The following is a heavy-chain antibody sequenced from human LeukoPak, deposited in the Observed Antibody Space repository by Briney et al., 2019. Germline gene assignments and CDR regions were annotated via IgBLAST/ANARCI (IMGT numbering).Heavy chain of an antibody. D-gene: IGHD4-23*01. CDR3: ARVVNYYYYYYMDV. Sequence: SETLSLTCTVSGGSISSYYWSWIRQPPGKGLEWIGYIYYSGSTNYNPSLKSRATISVDTSKNQFSLKLSSVTAADTAVYYCARVVNYYYYYYMDVWGKGTTVTVSS. J-gene: IGHJ6*03. CDR1: GGSISSYY. V-gene: IGHV4-59*01. CDR2: IYYSGST.